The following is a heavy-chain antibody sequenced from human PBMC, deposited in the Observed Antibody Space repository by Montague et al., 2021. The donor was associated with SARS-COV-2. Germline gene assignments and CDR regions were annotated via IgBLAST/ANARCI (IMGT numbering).Heavy chain of an antibody. CDR1: GGSVSSGSYY. J-gene: IGHJ6*02. D-gene: IGHD3-3*01. CDR3: ARDPWRITIFGVVTRYGMDV. CDR2: IYYSGXT. Sequence: SETLSLTCIVSGGSVSSGSYYWSWIRQPPGKGLEWIGYIYYSGXTXYXXXXKXRVTISVDTSKNQFSLKLSSVTAVDTAVYYCARDPWRITIFGVVTRYGMDVWGQGTTVTVSS. V-gene: IGHV4-61*01.